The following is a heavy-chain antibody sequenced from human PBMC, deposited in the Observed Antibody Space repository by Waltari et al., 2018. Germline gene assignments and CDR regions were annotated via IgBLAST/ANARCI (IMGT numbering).Heavy chain of an antibody. CDR3: ARRLTGHSSDSKFYFDS. D-gene: IGHD3-22*01. J-gene: IGHJ4*02. V-gene: IGHV4-4*02. CDR1: AESIRRRYW. CDR2: IYDNGNT. Sequence: QVQLQESGPGLVKPSGPLSLPCDFSAESIRRRYWWRWVRQFPGKGLEWIGEIYDNGNTEYAPSLKSRLTISIDTSKSQFSLTLTSATAADTAIYYCARRLTGHSSDSKFYFDSWGQGTLVTVSS.